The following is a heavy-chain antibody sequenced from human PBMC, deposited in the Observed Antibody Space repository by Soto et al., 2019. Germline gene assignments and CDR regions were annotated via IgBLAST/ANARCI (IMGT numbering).Heavy chain of an antibody. CDR3: ARGTYFYSFDH. CDR2: IYYNGYT. D-gene: IGHD1-7*01. CDR1: GGSISPYY. Sequence: QVQLQESGPGLVKPSETLSLTCTVSGGSISPYYWSWIRQPPGKGLEWIGYIYYNGYTNYNPFLTNRLTISVDTSKNQFSLNLTSVTAADTAFYYCARGTYFYSFDHWGQGTLVTVSS. V-gene: IGHV4-59*01. J-gene: IGHJ4*02.